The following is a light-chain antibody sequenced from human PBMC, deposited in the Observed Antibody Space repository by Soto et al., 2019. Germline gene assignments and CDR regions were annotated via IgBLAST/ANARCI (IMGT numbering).Light chain of an antibody. Sequence: QSALTQPPSASGSPGQSVTISCTGSNTDVGAYNYVTWYQQYPGKAPTVMIYEVTKRPSGVPARFSGSRSGNTASLTVSGLQAEDEADYYCRSYAGSNVWVFGGGTKLTVL. CDR1: NTDVGAYNY. J-gene: IGLJ3*02. V-gene: IGLV2-8*01. CDR2: EVT. CDR3: RSYAGSNVWV.